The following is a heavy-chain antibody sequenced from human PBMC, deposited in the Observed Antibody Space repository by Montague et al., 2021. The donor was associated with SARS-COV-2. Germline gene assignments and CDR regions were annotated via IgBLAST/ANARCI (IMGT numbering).Heavy chain of an antibody. Sequence: SETLSLTCTVSGASISSRSYYWGWIRQPPGKGLEWIGFKYYSGSTYYNLTLKSRVTISVDTSKNQFSLKLSSVTAADTAVYYCARDSRTSGWGYWYHGLDVWGQGTTVIVSS. CDR1: GASISSRSYY. D-gene: IGHD6-19*01. CDR3: ARDSRTSGWGYWYHGLDV. CDR2: KYYSGST. V-gene: IGHV4-39*02. J-gene: IGHJ6*02.